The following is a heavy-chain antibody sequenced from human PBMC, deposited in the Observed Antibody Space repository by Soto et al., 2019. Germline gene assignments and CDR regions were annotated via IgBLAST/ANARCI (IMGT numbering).Heavy chain of an antibody. D-gene: IGHD1-26*01. CDR1: GGTFSSYA. Sequence: QVQLVQSGAEVKKPGSSVKVSCKASGGTFSSYAISWVRQAPGQGLEWMGGIIPIFGTANYAQKFQGRVTXXAXEXXSTAYRELSSLRSEDTAVYYCARGEIGGSYYGFPYWGQGTLVTVSS. V-gene: IGHV1-69*12. CDR3: ARGEIGGSYYGFPY. CDR2: IIPIFGTA. J-gene: IGHJ4*02.